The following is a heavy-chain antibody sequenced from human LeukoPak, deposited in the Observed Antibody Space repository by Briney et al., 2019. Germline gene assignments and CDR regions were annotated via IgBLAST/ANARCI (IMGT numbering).Heavy chain of an antibody. D-gene: IGHD3-22*01. CDR1: GGSISSGDYY. CDR2: IYYSGST. J-gene: IGHJ3*02. Sequence: SETLSLTCTVSGGSISSGDYYWSWIRQPPGKGLEWIGYIYYSGSTYYNPSLKSRVTISVDTSKNQFSLKLSSVTAADTAVYYCARVPYYDSPGDAFDIWGQGTMVTVSP. CDR3: ARVPYYDSPGDAFDI. V-gene: IGHV4-30-4*08.